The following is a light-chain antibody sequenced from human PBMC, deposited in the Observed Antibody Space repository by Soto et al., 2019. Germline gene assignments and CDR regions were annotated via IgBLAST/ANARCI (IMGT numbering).Light chain of an antibody. Sequence: EIVLTQSPDTLSLSPGERATLSCRASQSVSSSYLAWYQQKTGQPPRILIYGASSRATGIPDRFSGSGSATDFTLTISRLAPEDFAVYYCQQYGSSPYTFGQGTKLEIK. CDR1: QSVSSSY. V-gene: IGKV3-20*01. J-gene: IGKJ2*01. CDR3: QQYGSSPYT. CDR2: GAS.